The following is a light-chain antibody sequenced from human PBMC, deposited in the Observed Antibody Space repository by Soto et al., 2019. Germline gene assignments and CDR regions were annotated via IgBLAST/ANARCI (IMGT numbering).Light chain of an antibody. CDR3: QQYETLPT. CDR2: DAS. V-gene: IGKV1-33*01. Sequence: DIQMTQSPSSLSASVGDRVTITCQASQNINNYLNWYQQKPGRAPKLLIYDASNLEAGVPSRFRGSRSGTDFTFAISRLQPANIATYYCQQYETLPTFGQGTRLEIK. J-gene: IGKJ5*01. CDR1: QNINNY.